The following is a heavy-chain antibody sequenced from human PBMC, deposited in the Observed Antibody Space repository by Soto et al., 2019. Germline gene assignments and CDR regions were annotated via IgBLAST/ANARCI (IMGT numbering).Heavy chain of an antibody. J-gene: IGHJ6*02. CDR2: IMPIFRTP. CDR1: GGTFRNSA. V-gene: IGHV1-69*12. Sequence: QVQLEQSGAEVKKPGSSVKVSCKASGGTFRNSAISWVRQAPGQGLEWMGGIMPIFRTPDYAQKFQGRVTITADESTSPAYRELSGLRSDDTAVYYCARDNDRPQLGGNYYYILDVWGHGTTVTVSS. CDR3: ARDNDRPQLGGNYYYILDV. D-gene: IGHD1-1*01.